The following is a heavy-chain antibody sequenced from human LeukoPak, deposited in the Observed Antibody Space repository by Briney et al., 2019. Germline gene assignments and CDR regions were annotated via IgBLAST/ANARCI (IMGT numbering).Heavy chain of an antibody. Sequence: GGSLRLSCAVSGFTFSNYWMSWVRQAPGKGLEWVANIREHGGEQYYVDSVKGRFTISRDNAKNSLYLQMNSLRAEDTAVYYCATNLAAAGQTRGAFDIWGQGTMVTVSS. D-gene: IGHD6-13*01. J-gene: IGHJ3*02. CDR3: ATNLAAAGQTRGAFDI. CDR1: GFTFSNYW. V-gene: IGHV3-7*01. CDR2: IREHGGEQ.